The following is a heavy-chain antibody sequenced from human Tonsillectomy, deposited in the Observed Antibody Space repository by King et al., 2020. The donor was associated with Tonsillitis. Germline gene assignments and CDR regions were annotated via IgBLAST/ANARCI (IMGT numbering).Heavy chain of an antibody. Sequence: VQLVQSGGGVVQPGRSLRLSCAASGFTFSSYAMHWVRQAPGKGLEWVAVISYDGSNKYYADSVKGRFTISRDNSKNTLYLQMNSLRAEDTAVYYCARDLTEQWLGLDNWGQGTLVTVSS. D-gene: IGHD6-19*01. J-gene: IGHJ4*02. CDR2: ISYDGSNK. V-gene: IGHV3-30*04. CDR3: ARDLTEQWLGLDN. CDR1: GFTFSSYA.